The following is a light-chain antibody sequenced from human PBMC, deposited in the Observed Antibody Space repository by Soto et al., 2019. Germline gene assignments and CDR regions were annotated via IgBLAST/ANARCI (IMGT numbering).Light chain of an antibody. CDR2: YTS. J-gene: IGKJ4*01. CDR1: QYVGTR. CDR3: QQYYSFLLT. Sequence: IGLPPSHAPLSSSPGETATLSCRASQYVGTRLAWYQHKPGQAPRLLIYYTSNRATGIPARFSGSGSGTDFTLTISCLQAEDFATYYFQQYYSFLLTFGGGTKVDI. V-gene: IGKV3-11*01.